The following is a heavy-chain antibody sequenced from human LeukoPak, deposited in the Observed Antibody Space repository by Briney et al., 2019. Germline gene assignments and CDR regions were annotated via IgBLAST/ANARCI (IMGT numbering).Heavy chain of an antibody. CDR3: ARGRFNMVRGVMKTVWFDP. V-gene: IGHV4-61*08. CDR2: VSNRGIS. D-gene: IGHD3-10*01. CDR1: GGSISSGGYY. Sequence: PSETLSLTCTVSGGSISSGGYYWSWIRQHPGKGLEWIGYVSNRGISSYSPSLRSRIFISADTSKKQVSLKLTSVTAADTSVYYCARGRFNMVRGVMKTVWFDPWTQGTQVIVSS. J-gene: IGHJ5*02.